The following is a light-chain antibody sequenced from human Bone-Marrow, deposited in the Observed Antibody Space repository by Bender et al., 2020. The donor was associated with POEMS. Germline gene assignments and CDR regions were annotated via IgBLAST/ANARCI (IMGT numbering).Light chain of an antibody. V-gene: IGLV2-23*01. CDR3: CSFAGLGV. Sequence: QSVLTQPASVSGSPGQSITISCTGTSSNFGIVSWYQQLPGKAPKLIIYEGTERPSGISTRFSGSKSDNRASLTISGLQTEDEADYYCCSFAGLGVFGTGTKVTVL. CDR1: SSNFGI. CDR2: EGT. J-gene: IGLJ1*01.